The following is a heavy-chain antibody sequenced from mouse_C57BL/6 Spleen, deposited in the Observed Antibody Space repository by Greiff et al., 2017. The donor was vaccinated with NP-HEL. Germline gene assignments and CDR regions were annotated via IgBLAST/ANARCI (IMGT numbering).Heavy chain of an antibody. J-gene: IGHJ4*01. V-gene: IGHV1-50*01. Sequence: VQLQQPGAELVKPGASVKLSCKASGYTFTSYWMQWVKQRPGQGLGWIGEIDPSDSYTNYNQKFKGKATLTVDTSSSTAYMQLSSLTSEDSAVYYCARVYDGYYGDAMDYWGQGTSVTVSS. D-gene: IGHD2-3*01. CDR1: GYTFTSYW. CDR3: ARVYDGYYGDAMDY. CDR2: IDPSDSYT.